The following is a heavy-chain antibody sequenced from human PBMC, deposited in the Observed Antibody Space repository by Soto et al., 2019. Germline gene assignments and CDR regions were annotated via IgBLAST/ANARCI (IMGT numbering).Heavy chain of an antibody. V-gene: IGHV4-59*01. D-gene: IGHD3-10*02. Sequence: SSETLSLTCTVSGGSISSYYWSWIRQPPGKGLEWIGYIYYSGSTNYNPSLKSRVTISVDTSKNQFSLKLRCVTAADTAFYYCAGTMFGGGIGFAPGAKGTWVPVPP. CDR3: AGTMFGGGIGFAP. CDR2: IYYSGST. CDR1: GGSISSYY. J-gene: IGHJ5*02.